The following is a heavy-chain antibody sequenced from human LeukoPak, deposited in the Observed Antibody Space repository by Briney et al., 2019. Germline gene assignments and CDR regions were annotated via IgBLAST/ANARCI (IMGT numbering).Heavy chain of an antibody. J-gene: IGHJ4*02. Sequence: GGSLRLSCAASGFTFSTHTMSWVRQAPGKGLEWVSAICGGSDCTYYADSVKGRFTISRDNSKNTVLLQMSSLRAEDTAVYFCAKPLRPTTSYFDYWGQGTLVTVSS. V-gene: IGHV3-23*01. CDR2: ICGGSDCT. CDR3: AKPLRPTTSYFDY. D-gene: IGHD1-26*01. CDR1: GFTFSTHT.